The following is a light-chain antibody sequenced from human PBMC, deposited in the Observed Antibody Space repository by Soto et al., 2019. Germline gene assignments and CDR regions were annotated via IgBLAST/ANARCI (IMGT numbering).Light chain of an antibody. CDR2: DAS. CDR3: QQYDNPPT. Sequence: DIQMTQSPSALCASVGGRGTITCQSSQDISNYLNWYQQKPGKAPKLLIYDASNLETGVPSRFSGSGSGTDFTFPISSLQPEDIATYYCQQYDNPPTFGQGTRLEIK. J-gene: IGKJ5*01. CDR1: QDISNY. V-gene: IGKV1-33*01.